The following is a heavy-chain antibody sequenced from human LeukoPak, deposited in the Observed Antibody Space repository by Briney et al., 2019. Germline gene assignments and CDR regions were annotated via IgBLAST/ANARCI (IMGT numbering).Heavy chain of an antibody. Sequence: GGSLRLSCAASGFTLSDYYMSWIRQAPGKGLEWVSYISSSSSYTNYADSVKGRFTISRDNAKNSLYLQMNSLRAEDTAVYYCARAGYSSSRGGFDYWGQGTLVTVSS. CDR1: GFTLSDYY. V-gene: IGHV3-11*06. CDR3: ARAGYSSSRGGFDY. D-gene: IGHD6-13*01. J-gene: IGHJ4*02. CDR2: ISSSSSYT.